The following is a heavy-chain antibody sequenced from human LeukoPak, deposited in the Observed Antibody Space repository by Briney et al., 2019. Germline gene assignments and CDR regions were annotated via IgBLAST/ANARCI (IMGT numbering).Heavy chain of an antibody. CDR2: VSGSGAST. J-gene: IGHJ5*02. CDR3: AKGSWFDP. CDR1: GFTFNTYV. Sequence: QPGGSLRLSCATSGFTFNTYVMSWVRQAPGKGLEWVSAVSGSGASTYYADSVKGRFTISRDNSKNTLYLQMNSLRVEDTAVYYCAKGSWFDPRGQGTLVTVPS. V-gene: IGHV3-23*01.